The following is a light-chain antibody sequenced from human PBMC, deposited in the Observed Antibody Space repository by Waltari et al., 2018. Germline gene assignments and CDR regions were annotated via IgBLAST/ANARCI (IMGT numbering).Light chain of an antibody. CDR2: DTR. CDR1: TGAATRGPS. Sequence: QAVVTQAPSLPVSPGGTVTLACGSRTGAATRGPSPTWFQQKPGQVPRTLIYDTRNKHSWTPALFSGSLLGGKAALTLSNAQPEDEAEYYCLLWYSGPRWVFGGGTKLSVL. V-gene: IGLV7-46*01. CDR3: LLWYSGPRWV. J-gene: IGLJ3*02.